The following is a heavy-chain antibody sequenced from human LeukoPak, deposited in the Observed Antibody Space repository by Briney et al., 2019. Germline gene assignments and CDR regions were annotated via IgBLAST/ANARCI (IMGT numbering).Heavy chain of an antibody. J-gene: IGHJ4*02. V-gene: IGHV3-30*04. CDR2: ISYDGSNK. CDR3: AREDRELLRY. D-gene: IGHD1-26*01. CDR1: GFTFSSYA. Sequence: GGSLRLSCAASGFTFSSYAMHWVRQAPGKGLEWVAVISYDGSNKYYADSVKGRFTISRDNSKNTLYLQMNSLRAEDMAVYYCAREDRELLRYWGQGTLVTVSS.